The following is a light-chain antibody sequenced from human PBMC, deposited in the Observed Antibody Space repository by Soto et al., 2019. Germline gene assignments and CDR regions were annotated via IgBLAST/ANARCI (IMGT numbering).Light chain of an antibody. CDR3: QQSYSTPPWT. V-gene: IGKV1-39*01. Sequence: IHMTQSPSSLSSSVGYRVTITCRASQSIVTYLNWYLQKPGKAPKLLIYAASNLQSGVPSRFSGSGSGTDFTLTISSLQPEDFATYFCQQSYSTPPWTFGQGTKVDNK. CDR1: QSIVTY. J-gene: IGKJ1*01. CDR2: AAS.